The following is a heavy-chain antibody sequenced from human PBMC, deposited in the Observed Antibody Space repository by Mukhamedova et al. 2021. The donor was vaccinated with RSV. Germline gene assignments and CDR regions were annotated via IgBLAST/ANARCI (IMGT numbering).Heavy chain of an antibody. CDR1: SYA. CDR3: AKPYITIFGVGLVDAFDI. V-gene: IGHV3-30-3*02. D-gene: IGHD3-3*01. CDR2: ISYDGSNK. Sequence: SYAMHWVRQAPGKGLEWVAVISYDGSNKYYADSVKGRFTISRDNSKNTLYLQMNSLRAEDTAVYYCAKPYITIFGVGLVDAFDIW. J-gene: IGHJ3*02.